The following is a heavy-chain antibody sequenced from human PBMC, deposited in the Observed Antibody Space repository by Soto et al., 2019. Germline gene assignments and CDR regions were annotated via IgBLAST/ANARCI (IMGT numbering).Heavy chain of an antibody. Sequence: EVQLVESGGGLVQPGGSLRLSCSASGFIFSTYAMHWVRQAPGKGLEYVSAIDNTGRNTYYADSVKGRFTISRDNPKNTLYLQMNSLRGDDTAVYYCVKRVGSGSDGGGSDYDYWGQGILVTVSS. CDR3: VKRVGSGSDGGGSDYDY. V-gene: IGHV3-64D*06. CDR2: IDNTGRNT. D-gene: IGHD1-26*01. J-gene: IGHJ4*02. CDR1: GFIFSTYA.